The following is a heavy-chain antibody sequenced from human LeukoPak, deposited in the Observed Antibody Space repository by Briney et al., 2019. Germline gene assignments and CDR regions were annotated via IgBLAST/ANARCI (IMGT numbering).Heavy chain of an antibody. Sequence: GRSLRLSCAASGFTFSSYAMHWVRRAPGKGLQWVALLSHDANDKYYTQSVKGRFTISRDNSKNTLYLQMNSLRAEDTSIYFCAKALEKETVIALDSWGQGTLVTVSS. D-gene: IGHD6-13*01. CDR1: GFTFSSYA. CDR3: AKALEKETVIALDS. V-gene: IGHV3-30*04. J-gene: IGHJ4*02. CDR2: LSHDANDK.